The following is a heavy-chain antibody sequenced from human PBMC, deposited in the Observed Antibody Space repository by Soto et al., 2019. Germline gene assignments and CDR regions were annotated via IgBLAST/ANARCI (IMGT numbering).Heavy chain of an antibody. CDR1: GGSVSGYY. V-gene: IGHV4-34*01. J-gene: IGHJ4*02. CDR2: INHSGST. CDR3: ASLGTRDY. D-gene: IGHD7-27*01. Sequence: SETLSLTCSVYGGSVSGYYWSLIRQPPGKGLEWIGEINHSGSTNYNPSRKSRDTISVDTSKNQFSLGLSSVAASDHSVYYCASLGTRDYLGPGTLVTVSS.